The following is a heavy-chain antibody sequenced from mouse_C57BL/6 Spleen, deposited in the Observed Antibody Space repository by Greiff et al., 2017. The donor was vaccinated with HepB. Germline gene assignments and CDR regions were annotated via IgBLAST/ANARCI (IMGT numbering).Heavy chain of an antibody. V-gene: IGHV5-4*01. D-gene: IGHD2-4*01. CDR2: ISDGGSYT. J-gene: IGHJ4*01. CDR1: GFTFSSYA. Sequence: EVKVVESGGGLVKPGGSLKLSCAASGFTFSSYAMSWVRQTPEKRLEWVATISDGGSYTYYPDNVKGRFTISRDNAKNNLYLQMSHLKSEDTAMYYCARDRGITTRGAMDYWGQGTSVTVSS. CDR3: ARDRGITTRGAMDY.